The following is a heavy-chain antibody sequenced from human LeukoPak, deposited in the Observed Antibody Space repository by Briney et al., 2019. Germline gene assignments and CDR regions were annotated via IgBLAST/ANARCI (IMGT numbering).Heavy chain of an antibody. CDR2: IYYSGST. V-gene: IGHV4-59*01. CDR3: ASFGGSYSLDAFDI. J-gene: IGHJ3*02. D-gene: IGHD1-26*01. CDR1: GGSFSGYY. Sequence: KPSETLSLTCAVYGGSFSGYYWSWIRQPPGKGLEWIGYIYYSGSTNYNPSLKSRVTISVDTSKNQFSLKLSSVTAADTAVYYCASFGGSYSLDAFDIWGQGTMVTVSS.